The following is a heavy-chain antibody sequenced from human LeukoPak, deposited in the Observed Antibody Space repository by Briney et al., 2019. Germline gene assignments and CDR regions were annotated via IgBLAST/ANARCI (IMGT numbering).Heavy chain of an antibody. CDR2: IIPIFGTA. V-gene: IGHV1-69*05. Sequence: ASVKVSCKASGGTFSSYAINWVRQAPGQGLEWMGGIIPIFGTANYAQKFQGRVTITTDESTSTAYMELSSLRSEDTAVYYCARGPSGLRIPHYYYYMDVWGKGTTVTVSS. CDR3: ARGPSGLRIPHYYYYMDV. D-gene: IGHD3-10*01. CDR1: GGTFSSYA. J-gene: IGHJ6*03.